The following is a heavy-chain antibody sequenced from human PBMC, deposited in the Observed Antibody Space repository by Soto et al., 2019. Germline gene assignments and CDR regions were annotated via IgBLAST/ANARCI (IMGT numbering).Heavy chain of an antibody. CDR2: ISYDGSNK. Sequence: GGSLRLSCAASGFTFSSYAMHWVRQAPGKGLEWVAVISYDGSNKYYADSVKGRFTISRDNSKNTLYLQMNSLRAEDTAVYYCARGDQVLRYFDWLLASFDYWGQGTLVTVSS. CDR1: GFTFSSYA. CDR3: ARGDQVLRYFDWLLASFDY. V-gene: IGHV3-30-3*01. J-gene: IGHJ4*02. D-gene: IGHD3-9*01.